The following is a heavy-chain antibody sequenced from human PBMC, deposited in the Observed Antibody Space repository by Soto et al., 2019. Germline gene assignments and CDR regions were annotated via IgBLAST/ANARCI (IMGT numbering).Heavy chain of an antibody. J-gene: IGHJ5*02. Sequence: QVQLVQSGAEVKKPGASVKVSCKASGYTFTSYGISWVRQAPGQGLAWLGWISAYNGNTNYAQMLQGRVTMTTDTSTSTAYMERRSLRADDTAVYYCARQDCSGGSCYRISSWCDPWGQGTLVTVSS. D-gene: IGHD2-15*01. CDR2: ISAYNGNT. CDR3: ARQDCSGGSCYRISSWCDP. V-gene: IGHV1-18*01. CDR1: GYTFTSYG.